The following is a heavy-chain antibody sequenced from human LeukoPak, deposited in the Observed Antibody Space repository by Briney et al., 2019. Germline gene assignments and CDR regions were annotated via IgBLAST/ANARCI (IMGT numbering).Heavy chain of an antibody. CDR1: GGSISSGTYY. Sequence: SETLSLTCTVSGGSISSGTYYWSWIRKPAGKGLEWIGRIYNSRSTKYNPSLKSRVTMSADTSKNQFSLKLSSVTAADTAVYYCARDTTVTKDAFDIWGQGTMVTVSS. D-gene: IGHD4-17*01. J-gene: IGHJ3*02. CDR3: ARDTTVTKDAFDI. CDR2: IYNSRST. V-gene: IGHV4-61*02.